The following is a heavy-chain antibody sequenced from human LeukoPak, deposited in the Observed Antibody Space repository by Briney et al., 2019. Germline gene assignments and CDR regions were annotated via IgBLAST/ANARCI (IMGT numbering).Heavy chain of an antibody. J-gene: IGHJ4*02. D-gene: IGHD3-16*01. V-gene: IGHV3-7*04. CDR2: INQDQNEI. Sequence: GGSLRLSCAASGFTFSSYWMTWVRQAPGKGLEWVASINQDQNEIHYVDSVRGRFTISRDNAKNSLYLQMNSLRGEDTGVYYCAMDSYGPDDYWGQGTLVTVSS. CDR3: AMDSYGPDDY. CDR1: GFTFSSYW.